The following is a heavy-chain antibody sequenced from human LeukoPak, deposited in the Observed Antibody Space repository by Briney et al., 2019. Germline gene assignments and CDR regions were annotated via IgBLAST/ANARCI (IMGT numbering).Heavy chain of an antibody. CDR3: ARGFAVAAAGYYYYGMDV. CDR1: GFTFSSYV. V-gene: IGHV3-30-3*01. CDR2: ISKDGSNK. J-gene: IGHJ6*02. D-gene: IGHD6-13*01. Sequence: PGGSLRLSCAASGFTFSSYVMDWVRQAPGKGLEWVAVISKDGSNKYYADSVKGRFTISRDNAKNSQYLQMNSLRAEDTAVYYCARGFAVAAAGYYYYGMDVWGQGTTVTVSS.